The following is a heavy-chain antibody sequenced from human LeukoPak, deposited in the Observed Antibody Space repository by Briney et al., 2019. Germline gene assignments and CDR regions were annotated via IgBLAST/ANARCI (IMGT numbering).Heavy chain of an antibody. Sequence: SETLSLTCTVSGGSISTYYWSWIRQPPGKGLEWIGYIYYSGSTNYNPSLKSRVTISVDTSKSHFSLKLSSVTAADTALYYCARQDRITIFGVGPFDYWGQGTLVTVSS. D-gene: IGHD3-3*01. CDR2: IYYSGST. CDR1: GGSISTYY. V-gene: IGHV4-59*08. J-gene: IGHJ4*02. CDR3: ARQDRITIFGVGPFDY.